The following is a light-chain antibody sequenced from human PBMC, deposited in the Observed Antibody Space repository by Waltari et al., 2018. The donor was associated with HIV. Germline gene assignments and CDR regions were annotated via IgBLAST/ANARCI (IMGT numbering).Light chain of an antibody. CDR1: SPNSSTNF. CDR2: RNN. CDR3: AAWDDTLTVV. V-gene: IGLV1-47*01. J-gene: IGLJ2*01. Sequence: SVLTLPPSPPGTLDQSAPSSCSRISPNSSTNFLCWYQHFPRTAPKLLIYRNNKRPSGVPDRFSGSKSGTSASLAISGLRSDDEADYYCAAWDDTLTVVFGGGTKLTVL.